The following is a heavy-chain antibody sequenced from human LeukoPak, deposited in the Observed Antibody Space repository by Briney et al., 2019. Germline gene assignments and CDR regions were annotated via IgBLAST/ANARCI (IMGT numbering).Heavy chain of an antibody. CDR3: ARGEQWTVYYYYYMDV. CDR1: GFTFSDYY. CDR2: ISSSGSTI. Sequence: PGGSLRLSCAASGFTFSDYYMSWIRQAPGKGLEWVSYISSSGSTIYYADSVKGRFTISRDNAKNSLYLQMNSLRAEDTAVYYCARGEQWTVYYYYYMDVWGKGTTVTVSS. J-gene: IGHJ6*03. V-gene: IGHV3-11*04. D-gene: IGHD6-19*01.